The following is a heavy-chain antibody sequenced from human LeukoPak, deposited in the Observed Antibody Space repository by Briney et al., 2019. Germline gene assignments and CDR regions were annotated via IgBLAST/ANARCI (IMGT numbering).Heavy chain of an antibody. Sequence: PSETLSLTCTVFGGSISSYYWSWIRQPPGKGLEWIGYIYYSGSTNYNPSLKSRVTISVDTSKNQFSLRLSSVTAADTAVYYCAREAYGDYVSGWYFDLWGRGTLVTVSS. CDR1: GGSISSYY. CDR2: IYYSGST. CDR3: AREAYGDYVSGWYFDL. J-gene: IGHJ2*01. D-gene: IGHD4-17*01. V-gene: IGHV4-59*01.